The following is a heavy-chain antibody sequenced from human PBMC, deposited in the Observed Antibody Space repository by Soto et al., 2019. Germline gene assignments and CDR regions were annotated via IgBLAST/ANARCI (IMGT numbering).Heavy chain of an antibody. CDR1: RDTFTSYY. J-gene: IGHJ5*02. D-gene: IGHD1-26*01. CDR2: INPHGGST. V-gene: IGHV1-46*01. CDR3: ARSSGGNFGIIIEGTNWFAP. Sequence: ASVKVSCKAPRDTFTSYYINWVRQAPGQGPEWMGVINPHGGSTAYAQKFKGRVTLTRDTSASTVYMEVSSLTSEDTAMYYCARSSGGNFGIIIEGTNWFAPWGQGTLVTVS.